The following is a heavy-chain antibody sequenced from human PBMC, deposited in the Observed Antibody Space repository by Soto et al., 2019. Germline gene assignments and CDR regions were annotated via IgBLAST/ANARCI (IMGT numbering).Heavy chain of an antibody. D-gene: IGHD3-22*01. CDR2: INPNSGGT. CDR3: PRQGRPYYYDSSGYFGAYYYYGMDV. J-gene: IGHJ6*02. V-gene: IGHV1-2*02. CDR1: GYTFTGYY. Sequence: QVQLVQSGAEVKKPGASVKVSCKASGYTFTGYYMHWVRQAPGQGLEWMGWINPNSGGTNYAQKFQGRDTMTRDTSISTAYMELSRLRPDDTAVYYCPRQGRPYYYDSSGYFGAYYYYGMDVWGQGTTVTVSS.